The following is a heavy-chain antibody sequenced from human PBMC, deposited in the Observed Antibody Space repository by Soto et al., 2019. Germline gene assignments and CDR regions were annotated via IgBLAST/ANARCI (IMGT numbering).Heavy chain of an antibody. CDR3: EGTRINMVRGVTYYGMDV. D-gene: IGHD3-10*01. CDR2: IIPILVIA. Sequence: QVQLVQSGAEVKKPGSSVKVSCKASGGTFSSYTISWVRQAPGQGLEWMGRIIPILVIANYEQKLQGRVTITADNSTSTAYMELSSLRSEDTAVYYCEGTRINMVRGVTYYGMDVWGQGTTVTVSS. V-gene: IGHV1-69*02. CDR1: GGTFSSYT. J-gene: IGHJ6*02.